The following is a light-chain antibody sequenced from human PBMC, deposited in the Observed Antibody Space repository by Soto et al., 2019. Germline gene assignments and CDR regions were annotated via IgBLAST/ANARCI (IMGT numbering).Light chain of an antibody. CDR2: KAS. Sequence: DIQMPQSPSTLSAPVGDRVTITCRASQSINNWLAGYQQKPGKAPKFLIYKASTVESGVPSRFSGSGSGTEFTLTITSLQPDDFATYYCQQYNSYPWTFGQGTKVDVK. V-gene: IGKV1-5*03. J-gene: IGKJ1*01. CDR1: QSINNW. CDR3: QQYNSYPWT.